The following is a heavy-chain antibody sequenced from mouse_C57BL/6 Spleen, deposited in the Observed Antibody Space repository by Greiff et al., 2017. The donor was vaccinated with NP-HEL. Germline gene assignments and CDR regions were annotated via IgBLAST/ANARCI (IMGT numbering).Heavy chain of an antibody. Sequence: EVMLVESGGGLVKPGGSLKLSCAASGFTFSSYAMSWVRQTPEKRLEWVATISDGGSYTYYPDNVKGRFTISRDNAKNNLYLQMSHLKSEDTAMYYCAREERDYGSSFHFDYWGQGTTLTVSS. V-gene: IGHV5-4*01. CDR2: ISDGGSYT. D-gene: IGHD1-1*01. J-gene: IGHJ2*01. CDR3: AREERDYGSSFHFDY. CDR1: GFTFSSYA.